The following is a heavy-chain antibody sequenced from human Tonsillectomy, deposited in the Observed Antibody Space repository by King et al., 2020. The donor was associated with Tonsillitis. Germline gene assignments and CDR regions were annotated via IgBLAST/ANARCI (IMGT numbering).Heavy chain of an antibody. J-gene: IGHJ4*02. CDR3: AREESMALDY. Sequence: VQLVESGGDVVQPGRSLRLSCVGSGFTVSHYAMHWVRQVPGKGLEWVSDISYDENKTYYADSVKGRFTISRDNSKSSLYLQMNSLRAEDTAVYYCAREESMALDYWGQGTLVTVSS. D-gene: IGHD2/OR15-2a*01. V-gene: IGHV3-30-3*01. CDR1: GFTVSHYA. CDR2: ISYDENKT.